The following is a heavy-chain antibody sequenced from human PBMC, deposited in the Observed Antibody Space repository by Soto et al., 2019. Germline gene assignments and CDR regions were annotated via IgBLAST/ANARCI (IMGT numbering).Heavy chain of an antibody. Sequence: QVQLVESGGGVVQPGRSLRLSCAASGFTFSSYAMHWVRQAPGKGLEWAAVISYDGSNKYYADSVKGRFTISRDNSKNTLYRQMNSLRAEDTAVYYCARGALGHYDILTGPPGDFDYWGHGTLVTVSS. CDR3: ARGALGHYDILTGPPGDFDY. J-gene: IGHJ4*01. CDR1: GFTFSSYA. CDR2: ISYDGSNK. D-gene: IGHD3-9*01. V-gene: IGHV3-30-3*01.